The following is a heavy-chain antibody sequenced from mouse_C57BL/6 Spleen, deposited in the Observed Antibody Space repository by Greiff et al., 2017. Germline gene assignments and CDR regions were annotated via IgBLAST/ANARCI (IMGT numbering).Heavy chain of an antibody. J-gene: IGHJ1*03. CDR3: ARHWDDWYFDV. V-gene: IGHV1-55*01. D-gene: IGHD4-1*01. CDR1: GYAFSSYW. CDR2: IYPGSGST. Sequence: QVQLQQSGAELVKPGASVKISCKASGYAFSSYWMNWVKQRPGQGLEWIGDIYPGSGSTNYNEKFKSKATLTVETSSRTAYMQLSSLTSEDSAVYYCARHWDDWYFDVWGTGTTVTVSS.